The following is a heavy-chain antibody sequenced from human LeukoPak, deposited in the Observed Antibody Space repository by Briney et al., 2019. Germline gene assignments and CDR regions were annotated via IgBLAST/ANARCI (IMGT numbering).Heavy chain of an antibody. J-gene: IGHJ6*02. CDR1: GYTFTSYA. Sequence: SVKVSCKASGYTFTSYAISWVRQAPGQGLEWMGGIIPIFGTANYAQKFQGRVTITADESTSTAYMELSSLRSEDTAVYYCARETELELSYYYYGMDVWGQGTTVTVSS. CDR2: IIPIFGTA. D-gene: IGHD1-7*01. V-gene: IGHV1-69*13. CDR3: ARETELELSYYYYGMDV.